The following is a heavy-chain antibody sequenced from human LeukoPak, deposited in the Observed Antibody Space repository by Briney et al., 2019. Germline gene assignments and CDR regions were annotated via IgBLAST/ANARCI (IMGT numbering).Heavy chain of an antibody. J-gene: IGHJ3*02. CDR1: GGSIKNNC. V-gene: IGHV4-4*07. Sequence: PSETLSLTCSVSGGSIKNNCWSWIRQPAGKGLEWIGRIYTSGSTNYNPSLKSRVTMSVDTSKNQFSLKLSSVTAADTAVYYCARSNYVWGSYRPRQSDAFDIWGQGTMVTVSS. CDR3: ARSNYVWGSYRPRQSDAFDI. D-gene: IGHD3-16*02. CDR2: IYTSGST.